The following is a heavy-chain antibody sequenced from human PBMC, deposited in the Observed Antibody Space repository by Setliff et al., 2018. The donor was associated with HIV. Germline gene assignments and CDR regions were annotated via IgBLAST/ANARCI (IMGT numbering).Heavy chain of an antibody. Sequence: SETLSLTCSVSGGSISSGNYYWGWTRQPAGKGLEWIGHIYTAGAIKYNPSLKSRITISVDKSKNQFSLKLSSVTATDTAMYYCASANWNYLGYWFDPWGQGTLVTVSS. CDR2: IYTAGAI. D-gene: IGHD1-7*01. CDR1: GGSISSGNYY. J-gene: IGHJ5*02. V-gene: IGHV4-61*09. CDR3: ASANWNYLGYWFDP.